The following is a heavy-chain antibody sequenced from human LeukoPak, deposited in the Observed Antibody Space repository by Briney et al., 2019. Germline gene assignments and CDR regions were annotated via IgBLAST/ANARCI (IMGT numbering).Heavy chain of an antibody. CDR3: ARDVAKYSSSWYEVGY. D-gene: IGHD6-13*01. V-gene: IGHV3-30-3*01. CDR1: GFTFSSYA. CDR2: ISYDGSNK. Sequence: GGSLRLSCAASGFTFSSYAMHWVRQAPGKGLEWVAVISYDGSNKYYADSVKGRFTISRDNSKNTLYLQMNSLRAEDTAVYYCARDVAKYSSSWYEVGYWGQGTLVTVSS. J-gene: IGHJ4*02.